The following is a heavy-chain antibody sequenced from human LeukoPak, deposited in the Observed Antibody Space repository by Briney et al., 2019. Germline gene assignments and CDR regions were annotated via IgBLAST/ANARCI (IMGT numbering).Heavy chain of an antibody. CDR3: ARGLSAIVY. CDR2: INHSGST. CDR1: GGSFSGYY. Sequence: PSETLSLTCAVYGGSFSGYYWSWIRQPPGKGLEWIGEINHSGSTNYNPSLKSRVTISVDTSKNQFSLKLSSVTAADTAVYYCARGLSAIVYWGQGTLVTVSS. J-gene: IGHJ4*02. D-gene: IGHD2-15*01. V-gene: IGHV4-34*01.